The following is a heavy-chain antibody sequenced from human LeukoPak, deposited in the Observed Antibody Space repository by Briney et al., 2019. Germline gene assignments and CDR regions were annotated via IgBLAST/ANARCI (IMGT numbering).Heavy chain of an antibody. CDR3: ARDNGEWRLNWFDH. D-gene: IGHD2-8*01. J-gene: IGHJ5*02. V-gene: IGHV3-33*01. CDR2: IWDDGNNK. CDR1: GFTFTSCG. Sequence: GGSLRLSCAASGFTFTSCGMHWVRQAPGKGLDWVALIWDDGNNKYYADSVKGRFTISRDNSKNTLYLQMNSLRAEDTDVYYCARDNGEWRLNWFDHWGQGTLVTVSS.